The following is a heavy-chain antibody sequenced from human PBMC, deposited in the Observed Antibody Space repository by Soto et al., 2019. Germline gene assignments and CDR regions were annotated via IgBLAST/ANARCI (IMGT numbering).Heavy chain of an antibody. CDR2: IYYSGST. CDR3: ARVGGYSANPSPHYYYYYGMDV. CDR1: GGSISSYY. J-gene: IGHJ6*02. D-gene: IGHD2-15*01. Sequence: SETLSLTCTVSGGSISSYYWSWIRQPPGKGLEWIGYIYYSGSTNYNPSPKSRVTISVDTSKNQFSLKLSSVTAADTAVYYCARVGGYSANPSPHYYYYYGMDVWGQGTTVTVSS. V-gene: IGHV4-59*01.